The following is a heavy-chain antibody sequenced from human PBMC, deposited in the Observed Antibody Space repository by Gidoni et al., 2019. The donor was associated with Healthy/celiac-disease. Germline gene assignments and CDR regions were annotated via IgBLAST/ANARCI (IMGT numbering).Heavy chain of an antibody. D-gene: IGHD1-1*01. J-gene: IGHJ4*02. V-gene: IGHV4-39*01. CDR1: GGSISSSSYY. Sequence: QLQLQESGPGLVKPSETLSLTCTVSGGSISSSSYYWGWIRQPPGKGLEWIGSIYYSGSTYYNPSLKSRVTISVDTSKNQFSLKLSSVTAADTAVYYCASNRGSHDSLIDYWGQGTLVTVSS. CDR2: IYYSGST. CDR3: ASNRGSHDSLIDY.